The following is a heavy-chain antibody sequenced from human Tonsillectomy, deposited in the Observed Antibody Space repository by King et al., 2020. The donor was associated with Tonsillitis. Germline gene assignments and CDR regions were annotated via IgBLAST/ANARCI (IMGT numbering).Heavy chain of an antibody. D-gene: IGHD6-6*01. J-gene: IGHJ5*02. CDR1: EFTFSDYA. Sequence: VQLVESEGGLVQPGGSLRLSCAAAEFTFSDYAMCWVRQAPGKGLEWVSTITGSGGTYYADSVRGRFAISRDNSKSTLYLQMYNVRAEDAAVYYCARGRSSSAVDRFDPWGQGTLVTVSS. V-gene: IGHV3-23*04. CDR3: ARGRSSSAVDRFDP. CDR2: ITGSGGT.